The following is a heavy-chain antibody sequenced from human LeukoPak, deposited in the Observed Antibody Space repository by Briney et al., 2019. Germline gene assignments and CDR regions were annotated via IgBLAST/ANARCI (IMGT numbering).Heavy chain of an antibody. Sequence: PGGSLRLSCAASGFTFSSYSMNWVRQAPGKGLEWVSYISSSSSTIYYADSVKGRFTISRDNAKNSLYLQMNSLRAEDTAVYYCARAAPNARFDYWGQGTLVTVSS. CDR1: GFTFSSYS. J-gene: IGHJ4*02. CDR2: ISSSSSTI. D-gene: IGHD1-1*01. V-gene: IGHV3-48*01. CDR3: ARAAPNARFDY.